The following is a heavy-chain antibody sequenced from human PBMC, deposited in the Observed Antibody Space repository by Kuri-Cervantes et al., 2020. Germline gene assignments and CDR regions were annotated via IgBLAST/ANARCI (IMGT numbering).Heavy chain of an antibody. J-gene: IGHJ4*02. CDR2: IYHSGST. D-gene: IGHD6-13*01. Sequence: SETLSLTCTVSGGSISSGGYYWGWIRQPPGKGLEWIGSIYHSGSTYYNPSLKSRVTISVDTSKNQFSLKLSSVTAADTAVYYCARGAHSSSWTTGFGYWGQGTLVTVSS. CDR3: ARGAHSSSWTTGFGY. V-gene: IGHV4-39*07. CDR1: GGSISSGGYY.